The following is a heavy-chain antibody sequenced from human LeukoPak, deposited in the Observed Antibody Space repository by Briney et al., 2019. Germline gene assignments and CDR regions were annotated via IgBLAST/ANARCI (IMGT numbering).Heavy chain of an antibody. CDR2: IYYSGST. Sequence: SETLSLTCTVSGGSISSYYWSWIPQPPGKGLEWIGYIYYSGSTNYNPSLKSRVTISVDTSKNQFSLELSSVTAADTAVYYCARAIHDSSGYRIGNPYYFDYWGQGTLVTVSS. J-gene: IGHJ4*02. D-gene: IGHD3-22*01. CDR3: ARAIHDSSGYRIGNPYYFDY. V-gene: IGHV4-59*01. CDR1: GGSISSYY.